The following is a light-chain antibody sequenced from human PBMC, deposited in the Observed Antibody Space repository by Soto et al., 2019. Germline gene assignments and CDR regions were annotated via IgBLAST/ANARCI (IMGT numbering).Light chain of an antibody. J-gene: IGLJ1*01. CDR1: SSNLGAGHD. CDR2: GNN. V-gene: IGLV1-40*01. CDR3: QSYDSSLSAYV. Sequence: QSVLTQPPSVSGAPGQRVTISCTGSSSNLGAGHDVHWYQQSPGTAPRLLIYGNNNRPSGVPDRFSGSKSGTSASLAITGLQAEDEADYYCQSYDSSLSAYVFGTGTKVTVL.